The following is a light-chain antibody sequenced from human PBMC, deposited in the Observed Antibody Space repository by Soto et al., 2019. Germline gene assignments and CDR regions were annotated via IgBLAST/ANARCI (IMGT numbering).Light chain of an antibody. CDR3: QQYHRYST. CDR1: QSINAW. Sequence: DIQMTQSPSTLSASVGDRVTITCRASQSINAWLAWYQQKPGKAPKLLIYDVSTLDSGVPSRFSGSASGTEFTLTISSLDSDYFATYYCQQYHRYSTFGQGTRVDIK. V-gene: IGKV1-5*01. J-gene: IGKJ1*01. CDR2: DVS.